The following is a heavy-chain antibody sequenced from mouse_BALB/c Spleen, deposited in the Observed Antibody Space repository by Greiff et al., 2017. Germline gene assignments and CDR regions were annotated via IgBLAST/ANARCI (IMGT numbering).Heavy chain of an antibody. Sequence: ESGPGLVKPSQSLSLTCSVTGYSITSGYYWNWIRQFPGNKLEWMGYISYDGSNNYNPSLKNRISITRDTSKNQFFLKLNSVTTEDTATYYCALIYYDYEGYWGQGTSVTVSS. CDR2: ISYDGSN. V-gene: IGHV3-6*02. CDR3: ALIYYDYEGY. CDR1: GYSITSGYY. D-gene: IGHD2-4*01. J-gene: IGHJ4*01.